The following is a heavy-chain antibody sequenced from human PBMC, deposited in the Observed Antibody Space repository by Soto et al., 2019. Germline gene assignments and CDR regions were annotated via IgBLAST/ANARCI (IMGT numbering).Heavy chain of an antibody. J-gene: IGHJ4*02. CDR3: AKEGDSTVYYYSKDY. CDR2: ISGGGDST. D-gene: IGHD3-22*01. V-gene: IGHV3-23*01. CDR1: GFTFSTYA. Sequence: GGSLRLSCGASGFTFSTYAMSWVRQAPGKGLEWVSGISGGGDSTYYANSVKGRFTISRGNSKNTLYLQMNSLRAEDTALYYCAKEGDSTVYYYSKDYWGQGTLVTVSS.